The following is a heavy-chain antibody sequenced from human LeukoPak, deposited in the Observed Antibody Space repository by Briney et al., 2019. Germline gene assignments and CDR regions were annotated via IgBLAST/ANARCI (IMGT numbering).Heavy chain of an antibody. CDR1: GYTFTSYD. D-gene: IGHD6-13*01. CDR2: MNPNSGNT. CDR3: ARDRGKARTGLAAAGRSRLGPDASDY. V-gene: IGHV1-8*01. J-gene: IGHJ4*02. Sequence: GASVKVSCKASGYTFTSYDINWVRQATGQGLEWMGWMNPNSGNTGYAQKFQGRVTMTRNTSISTAYMELSRLRSDDTAVYYCARDRGKARTGLAAAGRSRLGPDASDYWGQGTLVTVSS.